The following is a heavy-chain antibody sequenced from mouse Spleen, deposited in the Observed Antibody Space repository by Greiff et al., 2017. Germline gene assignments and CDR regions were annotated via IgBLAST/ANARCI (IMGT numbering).Heavy chain of an antibody. D-gene: IGHD3-1*01. V-gene: IGHV2-4-1*01. J-gene: IGHJ3*01. CDR2: IWSDGST. CDR3: ARKSSGSWFAY. CDR1: GFSLTSYG. Sequence: VQLQQSGPGLVQPSQSLSITCTVSGFSLTSYGVHWVRQSPGKGLEWLGVIWSDGSTDYNAAFISRLSISKDNSKSQVFFKMNSLQADDTAIYYCARKSSGSWFAYWGQGTLVTVSA.